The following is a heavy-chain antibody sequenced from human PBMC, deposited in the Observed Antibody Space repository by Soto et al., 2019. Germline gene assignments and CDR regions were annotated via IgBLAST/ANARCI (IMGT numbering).Heavy chain of an antibody. CDR1: GGSISSGDYY. Sequence: PSETLSLTCTVSGGSISSGDYYWSWIRQPPGKGLEWIGYIYYSGSTYYNPSLKSRVTISVDTSKNQFSLKLSSVTAADTAVYYCERGPGDYGFDYWGQGTLVTVYS. V-gene: IGHV4-30-4*01. J-gene: IGHJ4*02. CDR3: ERGPGDYGFDY. D-gene: IGHD4-17*01. CDR2: IYYSGST.